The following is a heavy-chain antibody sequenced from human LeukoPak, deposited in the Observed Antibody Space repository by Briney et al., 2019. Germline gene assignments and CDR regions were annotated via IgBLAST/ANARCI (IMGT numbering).Heavy chain of an antibody. CDR1: GGSISSGGYY. Sequence: SESLSLTCTVSGGSISSGGYYWSWIRQHPGKGLEWIGYIYYSGSTYYNPSLKSRVTISVDTSKNQFSLKLSSVTAADTAVYYCARDRSGYYDYWGQGTLVTVSS. CDR2: IYYSGST. J-gene: IGHJ4*02. D-gene: IGHD3-22*01. CDR3: ARDRSGYYDY. V-gene: IGHV4-31*03.